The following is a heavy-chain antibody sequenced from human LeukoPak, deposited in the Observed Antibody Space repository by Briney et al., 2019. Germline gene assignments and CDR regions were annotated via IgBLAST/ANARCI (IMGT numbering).Heavy chain of an antibody. J-gene: IGHJ6*03. CDR1: GFTFSSYA. CDR2: ISGSGGST. D-gene: IGHD6-19*01. Sequence: PGGTLRLSCAASGFTFSSYAMTWVRQAPGKGLEWVSVISGSGGSTNYADSVKGRFTISRNNSKNTLYLQMNRLRPEDTAVYYCAKGPPGASSGWLYFYYYMDVWGKGTTVTVSS. V-gene: IGHV3-23*01. CDR3: AKGPPGASSGWLYFYYYMDV.